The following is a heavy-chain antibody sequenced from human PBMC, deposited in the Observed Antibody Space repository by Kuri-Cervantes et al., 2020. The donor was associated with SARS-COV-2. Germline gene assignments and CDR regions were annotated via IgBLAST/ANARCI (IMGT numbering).Heavy chain of an antibody. V-gene: IGHV4-39*01. CDR1: GGSISSSSYY. CDR2: IYYSGST. Sequence: ESLRLSCTVSGGSISSSSYYWGWIRQPPGKGLEWIGSIYYSGSTYYNPSLKSRVTISVDTSKNQFSLKLSSVTAADTAVYYCARSRAMIVAQADAFDIWGQGTMVTVSS. D-gene: IGHD3-22*01. J-gene: IGHJ3*02. CDR3: ARSRAMIVAQADAFDI.